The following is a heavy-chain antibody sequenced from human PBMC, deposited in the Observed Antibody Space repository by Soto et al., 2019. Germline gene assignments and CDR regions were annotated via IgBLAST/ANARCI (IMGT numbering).Heavy chain of an antibody. D-gene: IGHD3-10*01. CDR3: ARDVTFWGSGSYYKPAHYFDY. CDR1: GGTFSSYA. V-gene: IGHV1-69*13. Sequence: AASVKVSCKASGGTFSSYAISWVRQAPGQGLEWMGGIIPIFGTANYAQKFQGRVTITADESTSTAYMELSSLRSEDTAVYYCARDVTFWGSGSYYKPAHYFDYWGQGTLVTVSS. J-gene: IGHJ4*02. CDR2: IIPIFGTA.